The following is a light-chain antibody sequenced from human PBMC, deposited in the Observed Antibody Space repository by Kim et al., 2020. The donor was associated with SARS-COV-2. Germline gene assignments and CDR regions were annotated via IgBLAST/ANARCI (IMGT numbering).Light chain of an antibody. Sequence: SVSPGQTASIACSGDKLGDKYASWYQQKPGQSPVLVIFQHNRRPSGIPERFSGSKSGNTATLTISGTQAMDEADYYCQAWDSSTVIFGGGTQLTVL. V-gene: IGLV3-1*01. CDR3: QAWDSSTVI. CDR1: KLGDKY. J-gene: IGLJ2*01. CDR2: QHN.